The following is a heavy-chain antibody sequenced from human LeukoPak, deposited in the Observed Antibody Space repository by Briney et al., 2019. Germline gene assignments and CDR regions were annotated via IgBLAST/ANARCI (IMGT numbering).Heavy chain of an antibody. CDR1: GGTFSSYA. D-gene: IGHD3-22*01. CDR3: AKGSKVVLFTRDHYMDV. J-gene: IGHJ6*03. V-gene: IGHV1-3*03. Sequence: EASVKVSCKASGGTFSSYAISWVRQAPGQRLEWMGWINGENGNTKYSQELRGRVTFTSDSSATTVYMELSSLRPEDTAVYYCAKGSKVVLFTRDHYMDVWGKGTTVTISS. CDR2: INGENGNT.